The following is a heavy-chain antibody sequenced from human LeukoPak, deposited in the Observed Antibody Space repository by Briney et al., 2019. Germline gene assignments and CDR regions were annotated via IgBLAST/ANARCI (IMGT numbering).Heavy chain of an antibody. CDR2: ISGSGGST. J-gene: IGHJ5*02. CDR3: AKEYRSPALLQGFNWFDP. V-gene: IGHV3-23*01. CDR1: GFTFSSYA. D-gene: IGHD6-13*01. Sequence: GGSLRLSCAASGFTFSSYAMSWVRQAPGKGLEWVSAISGSGGSTYYADSVKGRFTISRDNSKNTLYLQMNSLRAEDTAVYYCAKEYRSPALLQGFNWFDPWGQGTLVTVSS.